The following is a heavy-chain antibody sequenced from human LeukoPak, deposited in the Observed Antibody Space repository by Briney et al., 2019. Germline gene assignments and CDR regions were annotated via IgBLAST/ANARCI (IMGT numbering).Heavy chain of an antibody. J-gene: IGHJ5*02. CDR3: ARSEFSRAIWFDP. CDR2: IDPSGGST. Sequence: ASVKVSCTASGYTFTNYHMHWVRQAPGRGLEWMGIIDPSGGSTTYAQNFQGRVTMTRDTSTSTVYMNLTSLRSEDTAVYYCARSEFSRAIWFDPWGQGTLVTVSS. CDR1: GYTFTNYH. D-gene: IGHD6-6*01. V-gene: IGHV1-46*01.